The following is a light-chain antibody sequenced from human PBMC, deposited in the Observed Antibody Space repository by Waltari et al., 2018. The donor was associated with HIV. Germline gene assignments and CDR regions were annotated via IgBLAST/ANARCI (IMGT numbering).Light chain of an antibody. CDR1: SSDVGRYNL. CDR3: CSYAGVDTPVV. CDR2: EVT. Sequence: QSALTQPASMSGSPGQSITISCSGTSSDVGRYNLVPWSQQHPGKVPKLIIYEVTKRPSDVSNRFSASKSGDTASLTISGLQPEDEADYYCCSYAGVDTPVVFGGGTKLTVL. J-gene: IGLJ2*01. V-gene: IGLV2-23*02.